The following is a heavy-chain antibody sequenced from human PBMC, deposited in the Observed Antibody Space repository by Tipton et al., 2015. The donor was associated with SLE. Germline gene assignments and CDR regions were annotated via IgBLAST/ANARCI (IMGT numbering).Heavy chain of an antibody. V-gene: IGHV4-59*11. CDR1: GDSISSHY. Sequence: TLSLTCTVSGDSISSHYWSWIRQSPGKGLEWIGYIYYSGSTNYNPSLKSRVTISVDTSKNQFSLKLSPVTAADTAVYYCASILDDYNTNWFDPWGQGTLVTVSS. D-gene: IGHD5-24*01. CDR2: IYYSGST. CDR3: ASILDDYNTNWFDP. J-gene: IGHJ5*02.